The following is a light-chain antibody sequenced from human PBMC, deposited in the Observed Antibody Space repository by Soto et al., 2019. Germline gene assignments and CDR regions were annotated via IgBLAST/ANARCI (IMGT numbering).Light chain of an antibody. CDR1: SSNIGSNT. CDR2: GNN. V-gene: IGLV1-44*01. Sequence: QSVLTQPPSASGTPGQRVTISCSGSSSNIGSNTVIWYLQLPGTAPKLLIYGNNQRPSGVPDRFSGSKSGTSASLAISGLQYEDEADYYCAGWDDSLNGVYVFGTGTKLTVL. J-gene: IGLJ1*01. CDR3: AGWDDSLNGVYV.